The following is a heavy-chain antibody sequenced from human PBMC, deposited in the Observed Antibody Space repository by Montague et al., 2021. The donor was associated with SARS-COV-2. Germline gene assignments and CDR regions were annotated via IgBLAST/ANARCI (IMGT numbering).Heavy chain of an antibody. CDR3: ARDRGLGVAENIDC. Sequence: SETLSLTCTVSGGSISSGTYYWGWVRQPPGKGLEWIGTINYSGKTYYNPSLKSRVTISVDTSKNPFSLKVTSVTAADTAFYYRARDRGLGVAENIDCWGQGTLVTVSS. CDR1: GGSISSGTYY. CDR2: INYSGKT. J-gene: IGHJ4*02. D-gene: IGHD3-10*01. V-gene: IGHV4-39*02.